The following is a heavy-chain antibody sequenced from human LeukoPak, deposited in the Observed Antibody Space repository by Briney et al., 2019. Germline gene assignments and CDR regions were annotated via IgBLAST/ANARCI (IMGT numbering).Heavy chain of an antibody. CDR3: AASPHYYDSSGYFQGNDAFDI. V-gene: IGHV4-39*07. CDR2: IYYSGST. D-gene: IGHD3-22*01. CDR1: GGSISSSSYY. Sequence: SETLSLTCTVSGGSISSSSYYWGWIRQPPGKGLEWIGSIYYSGSTYYNPSLKSRVTISVDTSKNQFSLKLSSVTAADTAVYYCAASPHYYDSSGYFQGNDAFDIWGQGTMVTVSS. J-gene: IGHJ3*02.